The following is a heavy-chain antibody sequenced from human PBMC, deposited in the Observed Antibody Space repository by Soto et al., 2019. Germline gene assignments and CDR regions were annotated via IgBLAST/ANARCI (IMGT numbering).Heavy chain of an antibody. CDR2: IIPIFGTA. V-gene: IGHV1-69*01. Sequence: QVQLVQSGAEVKKPGSSVKVSCKASGGTFSSYAISWVRQAPGQGLEWMGGIIPIFGTANYAQKFQGRVTITADESTSTAYMELSSLRSEDTAVYYCARVSVVVPAAILPYYYYGMDVWGQGTTFTVSS. CDR3: ARVSVVVPAAILPYYYYGMDV. CDR1: GGTFSSYA. D-gene: IGHD2-2*02. J-gene: IGHJ6*02.